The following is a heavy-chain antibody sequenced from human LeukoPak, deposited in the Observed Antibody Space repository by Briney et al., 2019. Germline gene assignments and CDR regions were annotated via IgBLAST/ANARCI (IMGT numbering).Heavy chain of an antibody. CDR3: ARDRSIAAAGTRHYYYYGMDV. CDR1: GFTVSSNY. V-gene: IGHV3-66*01. CDR2: IYSGGST. Sequence: PGGSLRLSCAASGFTVSSNYMSWVRQAPGKGLEWVSVIYSGGSTYYADSVKGRFTISRDNSKNTLYLQMNSLRAEDTAVYYCARDRSIAAAGTRHYYYYGMDVWGQGTTVTVSS. J-gene: IGHJ6*02. D-gene: IGHD6-13*01.